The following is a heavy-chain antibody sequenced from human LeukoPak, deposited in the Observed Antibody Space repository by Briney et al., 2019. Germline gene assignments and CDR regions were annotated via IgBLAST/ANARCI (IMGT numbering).Heavy chain of an antibody. Sequence: ASVKVSCKAPGYTFTSYGISWVRQAPGQGLEWMGWISAYNGNTNYAQKLQGRVTMTTDTSTSTAYMELRSLRSDDTAVYYCARDRVVWSGYYKVNFRFDPWGQGTLVTVSS. J-gene: IGHJ5*02. CDR1: GYTFTSYG. V-gene: IGHV1-18*01. CDR2: ISAYNGNT. D-gene: IGHD3-3*01. CDR3: ARDRVVWSGYYKVNFRFDP.